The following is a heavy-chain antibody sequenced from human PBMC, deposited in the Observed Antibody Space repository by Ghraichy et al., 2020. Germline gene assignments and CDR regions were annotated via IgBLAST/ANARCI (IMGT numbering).Heavy chain of an antibody. V-gene: IGHV3-72*01. CDR2: TKNKANRNTI. CDR3: VRSIAVAGSF. J-gene: IGHJ4*02. Sequence: GGSLRLSCAASGFTISDDYIDWVRQAPGKGLEWVARTKNKANRNTIEYAASVQGRFTMSRDDSKNSAYLQMTSLKTEDTALYYCVRSIAVAGSFWGQGTLVTVSS. D-gene: IGHD6-19*01. CDR1: GFTISDDY.